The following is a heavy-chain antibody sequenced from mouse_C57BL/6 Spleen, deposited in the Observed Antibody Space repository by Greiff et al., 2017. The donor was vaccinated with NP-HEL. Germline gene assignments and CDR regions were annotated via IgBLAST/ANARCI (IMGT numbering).Heavy chain of an antibody. CDR1: GYAFSSYW. D-gene: IGHD1-1*01. V-gene: IGHV1-80*01. CDR3: ASDYYGSYAMDY. Sequence: VQLQQSGAELVKPGASVKISCKASGYAFSSYWMNWVKQRPGKGLEWIGQIYPGDGDTNYNGKFKGKATLTADKSSSTAYMQLSSLTSEDSAVYFCASDYYGSYAMDYWGQGTSVTVSS. CDR2: IYPGDGDT. J-gene: IGHJ4*01.